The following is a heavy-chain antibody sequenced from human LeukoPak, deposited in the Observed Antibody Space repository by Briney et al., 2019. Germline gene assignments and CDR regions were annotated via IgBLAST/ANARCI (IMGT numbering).Heavy chain of an antibody. J-gene: IGHJ4*02. V-gene: IGHV1-18*01. D-gene: IGHD3-22*01. CDR3: AREGNYYDSSGYSFDY. CDR1: GYTFTRHG. Sequence: ASVKVSCKASGYTFTRHGISWVRQAPGQGLERMGWISAYNGNTNYAQKLQGRVTMTTDTSTSTAYMELRSLRSDDTAVYYCAREGNYYDSSGYSFDYWGQGTLVTVSS. CDR2: ISAYNGNT.